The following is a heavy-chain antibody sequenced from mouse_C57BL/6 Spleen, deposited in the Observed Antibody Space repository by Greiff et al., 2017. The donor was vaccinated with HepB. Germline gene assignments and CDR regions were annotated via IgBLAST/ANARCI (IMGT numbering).Heavy chain of an antibody. CDR1: GYTFTSYW. CDR3: AIYDYDTGAFDY. J-gene: IGHJ2*01. D-gene: IGHD2-4*01. V-gene: IGHV1-55*01. CDR2: IYPGSGST. Sequence: QVQLQQPGAELVKPGASVKMSCKASGYTFTSYWITWVKQRPGQGLEWIGDIYPGSGSTNYNEKFKSKATLTVDTSSSTAYMQLSSLTSEDSAVYYCAIYDYDTGAFDYWGQGTTLTVSS.